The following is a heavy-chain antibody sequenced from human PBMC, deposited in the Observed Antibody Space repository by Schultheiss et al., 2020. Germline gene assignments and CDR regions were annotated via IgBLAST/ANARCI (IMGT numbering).Heavy chain of an antibody. J-gene: IGHJ4*02. CDR1: GDSVSRNIW. D-gene: IGHD4-23*01. V-gene: IGHV4-4*02. CDR3: ARNGGKSDFGY. Sequence: SETLSLTCAVSGDSVSRNIWWTWVRQPPGKGLEWIGEVFQTGVSHYNPSLRGRVTMSVDKSNNQFSLNLYSVTAADTAMYYCARNGGKSDFGYWGQGTLVTFSS. CDR2: VFQTGVS.